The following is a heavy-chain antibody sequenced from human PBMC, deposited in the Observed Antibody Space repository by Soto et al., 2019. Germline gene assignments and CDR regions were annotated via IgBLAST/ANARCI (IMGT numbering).Heavy chain of an antibody. CDR1: GFKFSNYA. CDR2: ISATGGGT. D-gene: IGHD3-16*01. J-gene: IGHJ4*02. CDR3: AKDRRAGGNSAFYFDF. Sequence: PGGSLRLSCAASGFKFSNYAMSWVRQAPGKGLEWVSLISATGGGTYYADSVKGRFTISRDNSHNTLYLRVHSLTAEDTAVYYCAKDRRAGGNSAFYFDFWGQGAQVTVS. V-gene: IGHV3-23*01.